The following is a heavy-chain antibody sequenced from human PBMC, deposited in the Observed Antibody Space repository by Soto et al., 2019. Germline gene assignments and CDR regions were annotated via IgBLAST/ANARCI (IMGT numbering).Heavy chain of an antibody. Sequence: GGSLRLSCAASGFTFSSYSMNWVRQAPGKGLEWVSSISSSSSYIYYADSVKGRFTISRDNAKNSLYLQMNSLRAEDTAVYYCARDSSTSPTHDYWGQGTLVTVSS. CDR1: GFTFSSYS. CDR3: ARDSSTSPTHDY. J-gene: IGHJ4*02. V-gene: IGHV3-21*01. CDR2: ISSSSSYI. D-gene: IGHD2-2*01.